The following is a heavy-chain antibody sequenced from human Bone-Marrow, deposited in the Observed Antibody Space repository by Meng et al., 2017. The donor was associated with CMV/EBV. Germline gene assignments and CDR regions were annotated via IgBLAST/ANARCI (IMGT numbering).Heavy chain of an antibody. CDR1: GFTFTTYD. CDR3: ARGYSGGPSC. J-gene: IGHJ4*02. CDR2: ITGGGAKT. V-gene: IGHV3-23*01. Sequence: GGSLRLSCAASGFTFTTYDMNWVRQAPGKGLEWVSAITGGGAKTFYADAVKGRFTISRYNSKNMLSLQMNSLRAEDTAIYYCARGYSGGPSCWGQGTLVTVSS. D-gene: IGHD5-12*01.